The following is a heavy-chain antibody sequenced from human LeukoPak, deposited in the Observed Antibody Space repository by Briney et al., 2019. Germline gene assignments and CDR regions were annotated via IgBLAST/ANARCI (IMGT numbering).Heavy chain of an antibody. Sequence: PSETLSLACTVSGGSISSGGYYWSWIRQHPGKGLEWIGYIYYSGSTYYIPSLKSRLTISVDTSKNQFSLKLTSVTAADTAVYYCARASRRDVRGFDYWGQGILVTVSS. CDR2: IYYSGST. CDR3: ARASRRDVRGFDY. D-gene: IGHD3-10*02. CDR1: GGSISSGGYY. V-gene: IGHV4-31*03. J-gene: IGHJ4*02.